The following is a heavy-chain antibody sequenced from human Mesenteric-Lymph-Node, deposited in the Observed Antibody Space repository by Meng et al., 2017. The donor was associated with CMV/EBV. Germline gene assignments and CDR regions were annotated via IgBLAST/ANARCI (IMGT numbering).Heavy chain of an antibody. J-gene: IGHJ4*02. CDR1: GGTFSRQT. Sequence: SVKVSCKASGGTFSRQTISWVRQGPGQGLEWVGRIIPMVGIPTYAQKFQGRVTITADKCTSAAYMELSGLTSEDTAIYYCARVSDTLTWSGDHWGQGTLVTVSS. V-gene: IGHV1-69*02. D-gene: IGHD1-1*01. CDR2: IIPMVGIP. CDR3: ARVSDTLTWSGDH.